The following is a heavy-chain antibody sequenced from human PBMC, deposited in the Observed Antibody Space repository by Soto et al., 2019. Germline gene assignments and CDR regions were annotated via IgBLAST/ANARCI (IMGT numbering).Heavy chain of an antibody. D-gene: IGHD3-16*01. J-gene: IGHJ3*02. V-gene: IGHV3-30*03. CDR1: GFTFSSYG. CDR3: ARDGAEDAFDI. Sequence: GGSLRLSCAASGFTFSSYGMHWVRQAPGKGLEWVAVISYDGSNKYYADSVKGRFTISRDNAKNTLYLQMNSLRAEDTAVYYCARDGAEDAFDIWGQGTMVTVSS. CDR2: ISYDGSNK.